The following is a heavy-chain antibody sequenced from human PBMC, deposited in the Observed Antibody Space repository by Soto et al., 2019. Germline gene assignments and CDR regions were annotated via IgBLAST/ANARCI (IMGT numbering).Heavy chain of an antibody. CDR1: GWSFSGYY. CDR3: ARRAPQYQLPVIWFDP. Sequence: SETLSLTCAVYGWSFSGYYWSWVRQPPGKGLEWIGEINHSGSTNYNPSLKSRVTISVDTSKNQFSLKLSSVTAADTAVYYCARRAPQYQLPVIWFDPLGQGTLVTVSS. D-gene: IGHD2-2*01. CDR2: INHSGST. J-gene: IGHJ5*02. V-gene: IGHV4-34*01.